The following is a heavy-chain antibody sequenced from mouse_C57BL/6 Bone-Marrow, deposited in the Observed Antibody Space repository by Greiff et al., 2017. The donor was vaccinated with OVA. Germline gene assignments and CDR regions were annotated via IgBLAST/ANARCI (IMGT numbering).Heavy chain of an antibody. V-gene: IGHV5-17*01. CDR2: ISSGSSTI. CDR1: GYTFSDYG. D-gene: IGHD2-3*01. J-gene: IGHJ2*01. Sequence: DVKLEEPGGGLVKPGGSLKLSCAASGYTFSDYGMHWVRQAPEKGLEWVAYISSGSSTIYYADTVKGRFTITRDNAKNTLFLQMTSLRSEDTAIYYCASSLDGYHFDYWGQGTTLPVSS. CDR3: ASSLDGYHFDY.